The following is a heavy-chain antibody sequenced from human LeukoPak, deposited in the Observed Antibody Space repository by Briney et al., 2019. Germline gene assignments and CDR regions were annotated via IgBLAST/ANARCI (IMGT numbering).Heavy chain of an antibody. J-gene: IGHJ4*02. CDR3: ARARPVDNMIVDSEGFDY. V-gene: IGHV1-18*01. CDR1: GYTFTSYG. D-gene: IGHD3-22*01. CDR2: ISAYNANT. Sequence: ASVKVSCKASGYTFTSYGISWVRQAPGQGLEWIGWISAYNANTNYAQKLQGRVTMTTDTSTSTAYMELRSLRSDDTAVYYCARARPVDNMIVDSEGFDYWGQGTLVTVSS.